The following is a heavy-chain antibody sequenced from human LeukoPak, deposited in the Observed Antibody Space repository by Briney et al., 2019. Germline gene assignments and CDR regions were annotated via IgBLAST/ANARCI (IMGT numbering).Heavy chain of an antibody. CDR3: ARIQSRSSPFDY. CDR2: IHYTGAT. J-gene: IGHJ4*02. V-gene: IGHV4-34*01. Sequence: SETLSLTCAVYGGSFRGYYWSWIRQPPGKGLEWIGEIHYTGATNYKPSLKSRVTISGDPSKNQVSLRVSSVTAADTAVYYCARIQSRSSPFDYWGQGTLVTVSS. D-gene: IGHD6-13*01. CDR1: GGSFRGYY.